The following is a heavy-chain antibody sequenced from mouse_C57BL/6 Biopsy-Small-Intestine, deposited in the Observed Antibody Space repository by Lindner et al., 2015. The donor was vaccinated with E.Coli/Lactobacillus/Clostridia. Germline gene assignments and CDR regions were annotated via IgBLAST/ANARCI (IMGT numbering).Heavy chain of an antibody. Sequence: VQLQESGGGLVKPGGSLKLSCAASGFTFSDFGMHWVRQASEKGLEWVAYISSGSSTIYYADTVKGRFTISRDNAKNTLFLQMTSLRSEDTAMYYCTRRSLDGYFFDYWGQGTTLTVSS. CDR2: ISSGSSTI. D-gene: IGHD2-3*01. V-gene: IGHV5-17*01. CDR3: TRRSLDGYFFDY. J-gene: IGHJ2*01. CDR1: GFTFSDFG.